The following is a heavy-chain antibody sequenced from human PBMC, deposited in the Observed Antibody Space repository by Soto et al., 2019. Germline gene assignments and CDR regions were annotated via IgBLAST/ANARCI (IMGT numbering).Heavy chain of an antibody. CDR1: GFTFSSYA. Sequence: LRLSCAASGFTFSSYAMNWVRQVPGKGLEWVSVISGSGGSTYYADSVKGRSTISRDNSKNTLYLQMKSLRAEDTAVYYCASRSSGWYFDYWGQGTLVTVSS. D-gene: IGHD6-19*01. V-gene: IGHV3-23*01. CDR2: ISGSGGST. J-gene: IGHJ4*02. CDR3: ASRSSGWYFDY.